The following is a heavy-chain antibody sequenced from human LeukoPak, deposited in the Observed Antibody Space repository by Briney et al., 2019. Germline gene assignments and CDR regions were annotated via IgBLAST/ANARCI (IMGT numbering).Heavy chain of an antibody. Sequence: GASVKVSCKASGYSFTSYSIFWVRQAPGQRLEWMGWINAGNGNTKYSQKFQGRVTMTRDTSTSTVYMELSSLRSEDTAVYYCAREHGDLEVHFDYWGQGTLVTVSS. CDR3: AREHGDLEVHFDY. CDR1: GYSFTSYS. CDR2: INAGNGNT. V-gene: IGHV1-3*01. J-gene: IGHJ4*02. D-gene: IGHD4-17*01.